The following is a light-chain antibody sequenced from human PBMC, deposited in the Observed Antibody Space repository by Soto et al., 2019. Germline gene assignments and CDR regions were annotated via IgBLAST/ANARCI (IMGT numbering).Light chain of an antibody. V-gene: IGLV1-44*01. Sequence: QSVLTQPPSASGTPGQRVTISCSGSSSNIGSNTVNWYLQLPGTAPKLLIYTNNQRPSGVPDRFSGSKSGTSASLAISGLQSEDGADYYCAAWDDSLNGVVFGGGTKLTVL. CDR3: AAWDDSLNGVV. CDR1: SSNIGSNT. CDR2: TNN. J-gene: IGLJ2*01.